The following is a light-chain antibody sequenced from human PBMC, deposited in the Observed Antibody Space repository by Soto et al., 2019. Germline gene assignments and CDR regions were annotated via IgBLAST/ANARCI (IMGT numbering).Light chain of an antibody. V-gene: IGLV2-8*01. CDR3: NSYVGNNNFV. CDR2: EVS. J-gene: IGLJ1*01. CDR1: SSDVGGYNY. Sequence: QSVLTQPPSASGSPGQSVTISCTGTSSDVGGYNYVSWYQQHPGKAPKLMIYEVSKRPSGVPDRFSGSKSGNTASLTVSGLQAEDEADYYCNSYVGNNNFVFGKGTKVTVL.